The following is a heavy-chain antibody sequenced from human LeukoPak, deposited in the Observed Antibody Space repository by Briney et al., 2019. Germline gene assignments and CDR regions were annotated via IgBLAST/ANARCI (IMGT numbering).Heavy chain of an antibody. J-gene: IGHJ4*02. V-gene: IGHV3-21*06. Sequence: GGSLRLSCAGSGFTFGSYSMNWVRQAPGKGLEWVSSISSSSGYINYADSVKGRFTISRDNAKNSLFLQMNSLRVEDTAVYFCVREGTGVLRYLAYWGQGSLVTVSS. D-gene: IGHD3-9*01. CDR3: VREGTGVLRYLAY. CDR2: ISSSSGYI. CDR1: GFTFGSYS.